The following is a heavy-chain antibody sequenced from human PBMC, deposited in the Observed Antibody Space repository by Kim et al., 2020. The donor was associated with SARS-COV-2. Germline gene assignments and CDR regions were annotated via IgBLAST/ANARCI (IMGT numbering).Heavy chain of an antibody. V-gene: IGHV4-59*08. CDR1: GGSISSYY. CDR3: ARPDSSGLPDY. D-gene: IGHD6-19*01. Sequence: SETLSLTCTVSGGSISSYYWSWIRQPPGKGLEWIGYIYYSGSTNYNPSLKSRVTISVDTSKNQFSLKLSSVTAADTAVYYCARPDSSGLPDYWGQGTLVTVSS. J-gene: IGHJ4*02. CDR2: IYYSGST.